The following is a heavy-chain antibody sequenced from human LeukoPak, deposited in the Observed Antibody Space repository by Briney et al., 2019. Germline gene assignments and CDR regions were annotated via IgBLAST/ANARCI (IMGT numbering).Heavy chain of an antibody. V-gene: IGHV1-69*13. Sequence: SVTVSCKASGGTFSIYAISWVRQAPGQGLEWMGGIIPIFGTANYAQKFQGRVTITADESTSTAYMELSSLRSEDTAVYYCARTPVVLRYFDWLPAIYYLDYWGQGTLVTVSS. D-gene: IGHD3-9*01. CDR1: GGTFSIYA. J-gene: IGHJ4*02. CDR2: IIPIFGTA. CDR3: ARTPVVLRYFDWLPAIYYLDY.